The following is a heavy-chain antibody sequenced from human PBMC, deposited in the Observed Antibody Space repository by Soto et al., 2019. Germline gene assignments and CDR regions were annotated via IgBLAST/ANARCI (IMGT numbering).Heavy chain of an antibody. J-gene: IGHJ3*01. D-gene: IGHD6-25*01. CDR3: ARRGIDTTSGFDALDV. Sequence: EVLLVESGGGLVQPGGSLRLSCTTSGFTFSTYDMHWVRQVTGKGLEWVSGIVVAGDTYYPDSVKGRFTISRENAKNSLYLQMDSLRVEDTAVYYCARRGIDTTSGFDALDVWGLGTKVTVSS. CDR1: GFTFSTYD. CDR2: IVVAGDT. V-gene: IGHV3-13*01.